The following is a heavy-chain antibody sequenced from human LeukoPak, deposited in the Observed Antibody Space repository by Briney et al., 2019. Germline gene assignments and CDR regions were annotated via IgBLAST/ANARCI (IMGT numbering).Heavy chain of an antibody. CDR3: ARRNLNSRSRGRWFDT. CDR2: INHSGST. CDR1: GGSFSGSY. D-gene: IGHD6-6*01. Sequence: PSETLSLTCAVYGGSFSGSYWSWIRQPPGKGLEWIGEINHSGSTNYNPSLKSRVSISVDTSKNQFSLKLSSVTAADRAVYYGARRNLNSRSRGRWFDTWGQGTLATVSS. J-gene: IGHJ5*02. V-gene: IGHV4-34*01.